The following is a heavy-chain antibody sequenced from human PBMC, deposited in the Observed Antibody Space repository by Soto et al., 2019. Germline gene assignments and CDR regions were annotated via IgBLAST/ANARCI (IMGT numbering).Heavy chain of an antibody. CDR2: IYYSGST. D-gene: IGHD6-19*01. CDR3: ARYRCGSYDVSY. CDR1: GGSVSSGSYY. J-gene: IGHJ4*02. V-gene: IGHV4-61*01. Sequence: QVQLQESGPGLVKPSETLSLTCTVSGGSVSSGSYYWSWIRQPPGKGLEWIGYIYYSGSTNYNPSLNRQVPIPVDTPKFQSSLQLNSVTAADSAVYYCARYRCGSYDVSYWGPATHVTVSS.